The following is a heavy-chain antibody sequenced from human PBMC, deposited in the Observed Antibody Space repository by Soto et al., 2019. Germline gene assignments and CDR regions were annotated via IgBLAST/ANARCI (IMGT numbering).Heavy chain of an antibody. Sequence: QVQLVESGGGVVQPGRSLRLSCAASGFTFSTYGMHWVRQAPGKGLEWVAVISYDGSNEYYADSVKGQFIISRDNSKNTLYLQMNNLRAEDTAVYYCAKGVAVDTSYCQHWGQGTLVTVSS. CDR1: GFTFSTYG. V-gene: IGHV3-30*18. CDR2: ISYDGSNE. D-gene: IGHD6-19*01. CDR3: AKGVAVDTSYCQH. J-gene: IGHJ1*01.